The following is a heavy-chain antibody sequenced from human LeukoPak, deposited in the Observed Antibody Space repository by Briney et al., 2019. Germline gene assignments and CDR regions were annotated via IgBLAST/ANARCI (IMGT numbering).Heavy chain of an antibody. CDR2: IYYSGST. D-gene: IGHD6-13*01. V-gene: IGHV4-59*01. Sequence: SETLSLTCAVSGDSISNYYWSWIRQPPGKGLEWIGYIYYSGSTNYNPSLKSRVTISVDTSKNQFSLKLSSVTAADTAVYYCAREVVAAAGTVDYWGQGTLVIVPS. CDR3: AREVVAAAGTVDY. CDR1: GDSISNYY. J-gene: IGHJ4*02.